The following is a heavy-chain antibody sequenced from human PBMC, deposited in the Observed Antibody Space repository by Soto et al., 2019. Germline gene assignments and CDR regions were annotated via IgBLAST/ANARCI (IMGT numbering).Heavy chain of an antibody. CDR1: GFTVSSNY. CDR3: ARVPAANPYYYYYMDV. V-gene: IGHV3-53*04. CDR2: IYSGGST. J-gene: IGHJ6*03. D-gene: IGHD2-2*01. Sequence: EVQLVESGGGLVQPGGSLRLSCAASGFTVSSNYMSWVRQAPGKGLEWVSVIYSGGSTYYADSVKGRFTIYRHNSKNTLYLQMNSLRAEDTAVYYCARVPAANPYYYYYMDVWGKGTTVTVSS.